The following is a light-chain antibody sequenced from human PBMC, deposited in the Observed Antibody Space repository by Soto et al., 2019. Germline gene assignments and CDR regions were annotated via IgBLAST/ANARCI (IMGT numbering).Light chain of an antibody. V-gene: IGKV3-11*01. CDR1: QTISNY. Sequence: EIVLTQSPATLSLSPGERATLSCRASQTISNYLAWYQQKPGQAPRLLIYDASNRATGIPARFSGSGSGTDFTLTISSLEPEDFAVYYCQQRANWPPYTFGQGTKLEI. J-gene: IGKJ2*01. CDR2: DAS. CDR3: QQRANWPPYT.